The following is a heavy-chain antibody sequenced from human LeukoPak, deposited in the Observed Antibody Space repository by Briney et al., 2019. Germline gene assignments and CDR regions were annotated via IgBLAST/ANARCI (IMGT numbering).Heavy chain of an antibody. J-gene: IGHJ4*02. CDR3: ALDYDILTGTDY. Sequence: ASVKVSCKASGYTFTGYYMHWVRQATGQGLEWMGWMNPNSGNTGYAQKFQGRVTMTRNTSISTAYMELSSLRSEDTAVYYCALDYDILTGTDYWGQGTLVTVSS. CDR1: GYTFTGYY. V-gene: IGHV1-8*02. CDR2: MNPNSGNT. D-gene: IGHD3-9*01.